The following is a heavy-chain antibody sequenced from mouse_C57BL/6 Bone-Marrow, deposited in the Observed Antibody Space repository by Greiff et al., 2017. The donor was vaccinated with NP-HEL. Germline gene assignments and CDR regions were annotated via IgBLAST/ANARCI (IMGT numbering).Heavy chain of an antibody. V-gene: IGHV14-2*01. J-gene: IGHJ2*01. CDR1: GFNIKDYY. CDR3: ARDSVVATVDY. D-gene: IGHD1-1*01. CDR2: IDPADGET. Sequence: EVKLQESGAELVKPGASVKLSCTASGFNIKDYYMHWVKQRTEQGLEWIGRIDPADGETKYAPKFQGKATITADTSSNTAYLQLSSRTSEDTAGYYCARDSVVATVDYWGQGTTLTVSS.